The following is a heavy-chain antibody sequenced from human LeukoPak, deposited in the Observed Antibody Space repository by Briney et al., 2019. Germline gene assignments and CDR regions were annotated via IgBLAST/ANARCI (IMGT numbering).Heavy chain of an antibody. V-gene: IGHV4-59*12. J-gene: IGHJ4*02. CDR1: GGSISNYY. D-gene: IGHD3-22*01. Sequence: SETLSLTCAVSGGSISNYYWSWIRQPPGKGLEWIGYISYSGSTNYNPSLKSRVTISVDTSKNQFSLKLSSVTAADTAVYYCARPQYYYDSSGLSIWGQGTLVTVSS. CDR2: ISYSGST. CDR3: ARPQYYYDSSGLSI.